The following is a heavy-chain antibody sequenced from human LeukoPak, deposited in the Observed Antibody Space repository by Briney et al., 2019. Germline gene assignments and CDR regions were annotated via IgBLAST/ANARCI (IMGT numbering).Heavy chain of an antibody. CDR1: GFTVGNNY. D-gene: IGHD3-10*01. V-gene: IGHV3-53*04. CDR3: ARTKFGGSPYFDY. Sequence: GGSLRLSCAASGFTVGNNYMSWVRQAPGKGLEWVSFLYSGGSTYYGDSVKGRFTVSRHNSRNTVFLEMNSLRPEDPAVYYCARTKFGGSPYFDYWGQGILVTVSS. J-gene: IGHJ4*02. CDR2: LYSGGST.